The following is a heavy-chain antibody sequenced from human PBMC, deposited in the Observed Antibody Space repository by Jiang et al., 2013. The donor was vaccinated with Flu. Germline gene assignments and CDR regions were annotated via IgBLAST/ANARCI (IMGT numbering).Heavy chain of an antibody. D-gene: IGHD1-1*01. Sequence: PGLLKPSETLSVTCTVSGASIRSSSWSWIRQPPGKGLEWMGYFHYSGSTNYNPSLKSRVTMSVDTSKSQFSLRLSSVTAADTAVYYCARVEGTTTIADYWGQGTLVTVSS. CDR2: FHYSGST. CDR3: ARVEGTTTIADY. CDR1: GASIRSSS. J-gene: IGHJ4*02. V-gene: IGHV4-59*01.